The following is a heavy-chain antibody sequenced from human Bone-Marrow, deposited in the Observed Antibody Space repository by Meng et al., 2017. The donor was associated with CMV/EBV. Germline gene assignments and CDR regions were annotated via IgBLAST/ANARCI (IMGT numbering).Heavy chain of an antibody. CDR3: AGGTNDFWNGYRNWFDS. CDR2: VHHSGST. CDR1: GGFFRGYY. V-gene: IGHV4-34*01. D-gene: IGHD3-3*01. Sequence: SQTLSLTCAVYGGFFRGYYWSWIRQPPGKGLEWIGEVHHSGSTNYNPSLKSQVTISVETSKYQFSLTLSSLTAADTAVYYYAGGTNDFWNGYRNWFDSWGQGTLVTVSS. J-gene: IGHJ5*01.